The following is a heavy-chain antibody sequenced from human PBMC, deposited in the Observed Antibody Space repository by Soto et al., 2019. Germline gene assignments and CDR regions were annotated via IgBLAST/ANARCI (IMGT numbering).Heavy chain of an antibody. CDR1: GYTFTSYA. Sequence: ASVKVSCKASGYTFTSYAMHWVRQAPGQRLEWMGWINAGNGNTKYSQKLQGRVTITRDTSASTAYMELSSLRSEDTAVYYCARGRYYDFWSGPKSRWFDPWGQGTLVTVSS. D-gene: IGHD3-3*01. V-gene: IGHV1-3*01. CDR3: ARGRYYDFWSGPKSRWFDP. J-gene: IGHJ5*02. CDR2: INAGNGNT.